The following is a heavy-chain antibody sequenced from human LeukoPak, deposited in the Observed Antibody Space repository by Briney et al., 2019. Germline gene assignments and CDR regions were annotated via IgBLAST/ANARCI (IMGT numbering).Heavy chain of an antibody. CDR3: ASSYYDFWSGYYNPYYYYGMDV. D-gene: IGHD3-3*01. CDR1: GFTFSSYA. J-gene: IGHJ6*02. Sequence: GSLRLSCAASGFTFSSYAMSWVRQAPGKGLEWVSVIYSGGSTYYADSVKGRFTISRDNSKNTLYLQMNSLRAEDTAVYYCASSYYDFWSGYYNPYYYYGMDVWGQGTTVTVSS. CDR2: IYSGGST. V-gene: IGHV3-53*01.